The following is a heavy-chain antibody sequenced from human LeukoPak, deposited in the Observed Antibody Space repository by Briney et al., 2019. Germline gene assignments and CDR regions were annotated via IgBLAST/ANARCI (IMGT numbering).Heavy chain of an antibody. V-gene: IGHV3-7*01. D-gene: IGHD2-8*01. J-gene: IGHJ6*03. Sequence: GGSLRLSCAASGFTFSSYWMTWVRQAPGKGLEWVANIKQDGSEAYYVDSVKGRFAVSRDNAKNSLYLRLNSLGAEDTAVYYCATRYCTIPACRASSYHCMDNWGKGTTVTVSS. CDR1: GFTFSSYW. CDR3: ATRYCTIPACRASSYHCMDN. CDR2: IKQDGSEA.